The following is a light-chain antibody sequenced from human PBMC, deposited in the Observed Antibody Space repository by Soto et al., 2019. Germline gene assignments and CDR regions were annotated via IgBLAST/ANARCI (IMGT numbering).Light chain of an antibody. Sequence: EIVLTQSPVTLSLSPGERATLSCRASQSVSSHLSWYQQKPGQAPRLLIYDGFNRATGIPARFSGSGSGTDFTLTISSLEPEDFAIYYCQQRGDWPSITFGPGTRLEIK. V-gene: IGKV3-11*01. J-gene: IGKJ5*01. CDR2: DGF. CDR3: QQRGDWPSIT. CDR1: QSVSSH.